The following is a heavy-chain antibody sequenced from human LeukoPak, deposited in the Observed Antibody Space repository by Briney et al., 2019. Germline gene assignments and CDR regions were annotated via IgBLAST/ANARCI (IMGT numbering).Heavy chain of an antibody. V-gene: IGHV4-39*01. J-gene: IGHJ3*02. CDR1: GGSTRSRNYY. D-gene: IGHD5-12*01. CDR3: ARHTRPGCSGYENAFDI. Sequence: SETLSLTCTVSGGSTRSRNYYWDWIRQPPGKGLEWIGNFYDSGSTYYNPSLKSRVTISGDTSKNQFSLKLTSVTAADTAVYYCARHTRPGCSGYENAFDIWGQGTMVTVSS. CDR2: FYDSGST.